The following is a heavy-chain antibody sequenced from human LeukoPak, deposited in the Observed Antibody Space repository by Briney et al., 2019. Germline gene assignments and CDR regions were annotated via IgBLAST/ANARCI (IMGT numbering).Heavy chain of an antibody. D-gene: IGHD6-19*01. J-gene: IGHJ5*01. CDR1: GFTYSSYW. Sequence: GGSLRLSCAASGFTYSSYWMHWVRQAPGKGLVWVSRINSDGYSITYADSVKGRFTISRDNAKNTLYLQMNSLIAEDTAVYFCTRAGYSSGFDSWGQGTLVTVSS. V-gene: IGHV3-74*03. CDR3: TRAGYSSGFDS. CDR2: INSDGYSI.